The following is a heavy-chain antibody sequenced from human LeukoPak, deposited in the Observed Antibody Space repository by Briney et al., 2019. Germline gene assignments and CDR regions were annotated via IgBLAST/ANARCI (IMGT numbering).Heavy chain of an antibody. Sequence: PGGSLRLSCAASGFTFSSYGMSWVRQAPGKGLEWVANIKQDGSDKYYVDSVKGRFTISRDNAKNSLYLQMNSLRAEDTAVYYCARDRGGRGWFDPWGQGTLVTVSS. CDR2: IKQDGSDK. V-gene: IGHV3-7*01. CDR3: ARDRGGRGWFDP. CDR1: GFTFSSYG. D-gene: IGHD2-15*01. J-gene: IGHJ5*02.